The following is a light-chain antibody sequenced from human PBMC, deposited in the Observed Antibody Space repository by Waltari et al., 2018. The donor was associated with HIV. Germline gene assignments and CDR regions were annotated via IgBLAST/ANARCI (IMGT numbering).Light chain of an antibody. Sequence: SLLTQPPSVSGAPGQRVTMSCSGGPSNIGGNSVNWYLQLPGTAPILRIYNNDQRPSSVPVRFSGSKSATSASLVISGLQSDDEADYYCATWDDTMSVVFGGGTRLTVL. CDR2: NND. J-gene: IGLJ2*01. CDR1: PSNIGGNS. CDR3: ATWDDTMSVV. V-gene: IGLV1-44*01.